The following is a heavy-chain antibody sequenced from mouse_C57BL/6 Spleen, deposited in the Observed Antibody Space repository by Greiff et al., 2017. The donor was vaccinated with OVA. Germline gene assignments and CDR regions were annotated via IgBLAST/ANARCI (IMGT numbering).Heavy chain of an antibody. Sequence: QVQLQQPGAELVKPGASVKMSCKASGYTFTSYWITWVKQRPGQGLEWIGDIYPGSGSTNYNEKFKGKATLTVDTSSSTAYMQLSSLTSEDSAVYYCASGQRRSQAWFAYWGQGTLVTVSA. CDR1: GYTFTSYW. CDR2: IYPGSGST. D-gene: IGHD3-2*02. CDR3: ASGQRRSQAWFAY. V-gene: IGHV1-55*01. J-gene: IGHJ3*01.